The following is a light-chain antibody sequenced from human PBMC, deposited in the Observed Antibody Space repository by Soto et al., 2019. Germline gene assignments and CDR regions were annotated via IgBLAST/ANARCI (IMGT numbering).Light chain of an antibody. V-gene: IGKV3-20*01. CDR1: QSVSSSF. CDR3: QQYGSSPRT. Sequence: VMTQSPATLSVSPGERATLSCRASQSVSSSFLAWYQQKPGQAPRLLIYGASSRATGIPDRFSGSGSGTDFTLTISRLEPEDFAVYYCQQYGSSPRTFGQRTKV. CDR2: GAS. J-gene: IGKJ1*01.